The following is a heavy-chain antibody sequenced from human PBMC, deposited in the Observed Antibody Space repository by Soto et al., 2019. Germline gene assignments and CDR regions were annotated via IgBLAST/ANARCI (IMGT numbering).Heavy chain of an antibody. V-gene: IGHV4-31*03. J-gene: IGHJ4*02. D-gene: IGHD2-2*01. CDR3: GRERKYSSRTSCFDY. Sequence: SETLSLTGTFSGGAISIGGYYLRWIRQHPGKGLEWIGYIYYSGRTYYNPSLKSRVTISVDTSKNQFSLKLSSVTAADTAVYYCGRERKYSSRTSCFDYWGRETPVTV. CDR1: GGAISIGGYY. CDR2: IYYSGRT.